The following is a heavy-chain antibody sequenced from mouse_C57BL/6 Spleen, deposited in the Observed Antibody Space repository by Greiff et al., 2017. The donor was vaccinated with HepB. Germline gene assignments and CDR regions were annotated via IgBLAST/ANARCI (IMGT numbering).Heavy chain of an antibody. CDR1: GFTFSSYA. CDR2: ISSGGDYI. V-gene: IGHV5-9-1*02. D-gene: IGHD1-1*01. Sequence: EVKVVESGEGLVKPGGSLKLSCAASGFTFSSYAMSWVRQTPEKRLEWVAYISSGGDYIYYADTVKGRFTISRDNARNTLYLQMSSLKSEDTAMYYCTKDYYGSRWAMDYWGQGTSVTVSS. CDR3: TKDYYGSRWAMDY. J-gene: IGHJ4*01.